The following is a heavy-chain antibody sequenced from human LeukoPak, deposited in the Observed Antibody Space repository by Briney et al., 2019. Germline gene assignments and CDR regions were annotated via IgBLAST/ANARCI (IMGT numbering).Heavy chain of an antibody. J-gene: IGHJ5*02. CDR1: GYSISSGYY. V-gene: IGHV4-38-2*02. CDR2: IHYSARI. CDR3: TREVRSAWASFDP. D-gene: IGHD1-26*01. Sequence: SETLSLTCTVSGYSISSGYYWGWIRQPPGKGLEWIGSIHYSARIYYNPSLKSRLTISPDTSKNQISLKLTSVTAADTAVYYCTREVRSAWASFDPWGQGTLVIVSS.